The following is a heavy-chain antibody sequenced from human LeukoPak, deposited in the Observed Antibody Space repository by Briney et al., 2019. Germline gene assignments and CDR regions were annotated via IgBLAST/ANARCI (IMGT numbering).Heavy chain of an antibody. J-gene: IGHJ3*02. CDR3: ARLNWNHDAFDI. Sequence: SVKVSCKASGGTFSSYAISWVRQAPGQGLEWMGGIIPIFGTANYAQKFQGRVTITTDESTSTAYMELSSLRSEDTAVYYCARLNWNHDAFDIWGQGTVVTVSS. CDR1: GGTFSSYA. D-gene: IGHD1-20*01. CDR2: IIPIFGTA. V-gene: IGHV1-69*05.